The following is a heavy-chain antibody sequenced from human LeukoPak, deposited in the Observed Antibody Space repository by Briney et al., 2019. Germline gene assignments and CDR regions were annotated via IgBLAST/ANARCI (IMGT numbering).Heavy chain of an antibody. Sequence: GGSLRLSCTASGFSFSDYYMTWVRQSPGTGLEWLTYINTLGTSAYYRDSVKGRFTISRDNAKNSLYLQMTSLRVEDTAVHFCARHKSVGGIDFWGQGTLVSVSS. V-gene: IGHV3-11*04. CDR3: ARHKSVGGIDF. D-gene: IGHD1-26*01. CDR2: INTLGTSA. CDR1: GFSFSDYY. J-gene: IGHJ4*02.